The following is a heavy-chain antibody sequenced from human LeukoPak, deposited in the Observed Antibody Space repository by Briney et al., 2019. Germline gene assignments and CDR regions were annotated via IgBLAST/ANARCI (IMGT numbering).Heavy chain of an antibody. CDR2: IYYTGTT. Sequence: SETLSLTCTVSGGSMNINNYYWAWIRQPPGKGLEWLGSIYYTGTTYYNPSLNHRVTISVDTSQNQFSLRLSSVTAADTAVYYCARDSGTTGEVKFDPWGQGTLVTVSS. CDR3: ARDSGTTGEVKFDP. V-gene: IGHV4-39*07. D-gene: IGHD3-10*01. CDR1: GGSMNINNYY. J-gene: IGHJ5*02.